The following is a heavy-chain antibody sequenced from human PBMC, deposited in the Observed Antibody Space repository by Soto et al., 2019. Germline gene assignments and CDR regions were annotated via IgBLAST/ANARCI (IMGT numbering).Heavy chain of an antibody. J-gene: IGHJ4*02. Sequence: GGSLRLSCAASGFTFSSYGMHWVRQAPGKGLEWVAVISYDGSNKYYADSVKGRFTISRDNSKNTLYLQMNSLRAEDTAVYYCAKDGLSIYSNYRGYEKPNDYWGQGTLVTVSS. CDR2: ISYDGSNK. D-gene: IGHD4-4*01. CDR1: GFTFSSYG. V-gene: IGHV3-30*18. CDR3: AKDGLSIYSNYRGYEKPNDY.